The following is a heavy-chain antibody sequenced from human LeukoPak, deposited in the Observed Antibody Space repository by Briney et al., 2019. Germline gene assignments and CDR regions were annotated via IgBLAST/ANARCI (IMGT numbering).Heavy chain of an antibody. CDR2: IYYSGST. J-gene: IGHJ4*02. CDR3: ARHRDGYNRGYFDY. Sequence: SETLSLTCTVSGGSISSSSYYWGWIRQPPGKGLEWIGSIYYSGSTNYNPSLKSRVTISVDTSKNQFSLKLSSVTAADTAVYYCARHRDGYNRGYFDYWGQGTLVTVSS. D-gene: IGHD5-24*01. V-gene: IGHV4-39*07. CDR1: GGSISSSSYY.